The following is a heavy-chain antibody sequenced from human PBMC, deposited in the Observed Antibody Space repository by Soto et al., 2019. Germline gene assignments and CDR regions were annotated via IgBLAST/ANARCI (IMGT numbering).Heavy chain of an antibody. CDR1: GFTFSDYI. D-gene: IGHD6-19*01. CDR3: TRYRNQGSSGWALDY. CDR2: SRNKANSYTT. Sequence: EVQLVESGGGLVQPGGSLRLSCAASGFTFSDYIMDWVRQAPGKGLEWVGRSRNKANSYTTEYAASVKGRFIISRDDSKNSLYLQMNSLKTEDTAVYYCTRYRNQGSSGWALDYWGQGTLVTVSS. J-gene: IGHJ4*02. V-gene: IGHV3-72*01.